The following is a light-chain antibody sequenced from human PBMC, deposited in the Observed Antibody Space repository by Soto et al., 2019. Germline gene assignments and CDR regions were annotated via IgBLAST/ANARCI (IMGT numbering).Light chain of an antibody. CDR3: QQRSKWPIT. J-gene: IGKJ5*01. Sequence: EIVWTQSPATLSFSPGERATLSCRATESVSTYLAWYQQKPGRAPRLLIYDASKRATGIPARFSGSGSGTGFTLTISSLEPEDFAVYYCQQRSKWPITFGQGTRLEIK. V-gene: IGKV3-11*01. CDR1: ESVSTY. CDR2: DAS.